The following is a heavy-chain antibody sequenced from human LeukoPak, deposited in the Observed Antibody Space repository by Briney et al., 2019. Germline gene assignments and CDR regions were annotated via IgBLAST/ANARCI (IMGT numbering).Heavy chain of an antibody. V-gene: IGHV5-51*01. CDR2: IYPGDSST. D-gene: IGHD3-9*01. Sequence: GESLKISCKGSGYRFSSYWIAWVRQMPGKGLECMGIIYPGDSSTRNSPSFLGQVTISADKSISTAYLQWSSLKASDTAMYYCARLSTTSPGNWLNWFDAWGQGTLVTVSS. CDR1: GYRFSSYW. J-gene: IGHJ5*02. CDR3: ARLSTTSPGNWLNWFDA.